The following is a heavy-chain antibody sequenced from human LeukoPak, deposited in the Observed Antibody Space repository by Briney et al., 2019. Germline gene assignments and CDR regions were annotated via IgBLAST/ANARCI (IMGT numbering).Heavy chain of an antibody. CDR1: GGTFSSYA. V-gene: IGHV1-69*05. CDR2: IIPIFGTA. J-gene: IGHJ6*03. CDR3: ARVVGGGDTFPLDIVPGRYMDV. Sequence: GASVKVSCKASGGTFSSYAISWVRQAPGQGLEWMGGIIPIFGTANYAQKFQGRVTITTDESTSTAYMELSSLRSEDTAVYYCARVVGGGDTFPLDIVPGRYMDVWGKGTTVTVSS. D-gene: IGHD2-8*01.